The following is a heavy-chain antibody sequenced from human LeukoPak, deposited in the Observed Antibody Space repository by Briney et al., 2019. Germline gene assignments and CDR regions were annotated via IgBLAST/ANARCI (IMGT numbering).Heavy chain of an antibody. CDR1: GYPFTSYY. J-gene: IGHJ4*02. CDR2: INPSGGST. D-gene: IGHD5-24*01. Sequence: ASVKVSCKASGYPFTSYYMHWVRQAPGQGLEWMGIINPSGGSTSYAQKFQGRVTMTRDMSTSTVYMELSGLRSEDTAVYYCARDHAVEMATISDYWGQGTLVTVSS. V-gene: IGHV1-46*01. CDR3: ARDHAVEMATISDY.